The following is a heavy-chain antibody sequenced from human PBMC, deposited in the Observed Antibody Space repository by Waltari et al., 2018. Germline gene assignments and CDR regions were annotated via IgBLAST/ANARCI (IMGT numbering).Heavy chain of an antibody. J-gene: IGHJ6*02. CDR1: GYTFTGYY. V-gene: IGHV1-2*04. D-gene: IGHD3-3*01. CDR2: INPNSGGT. CDR3: ARGVPIGYDFWSGYSGEDYYGMDV. Sequence: QVQLVQSGAEVKKPGASVKVSCKASGYTFTGYYMHWVRQAPGQGLEWMGWINPNSGGTNYAQKFQGWVTMTRDTSISTAYMELSRLRSDDTAVYYCARGVPIGYDFWSGYSGEDYYGMDVWGQGTTVTVSS.